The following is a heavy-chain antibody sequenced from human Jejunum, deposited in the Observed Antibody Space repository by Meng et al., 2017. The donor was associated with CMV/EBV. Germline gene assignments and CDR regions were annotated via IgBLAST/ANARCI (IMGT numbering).Heavy chain of an antibody. CDR2: MSYDGNKQ. Sequence: SGFIFRNYALHWVRQAAGQGLVWVAVMSYDGNKQYFADSVKGRFTLSRDNSKNTVYLQMNSLRPEDTAVYYCARDDYGDAGAYFDYWGQGTLVTVSS. V-gene: IGHV3-30*01. D-gene: IGHD4-17*01. CDR1: GFIFRNYA. CDR3: ARDDYGDAGAYFDY. J-gene: IGHJ4*02.